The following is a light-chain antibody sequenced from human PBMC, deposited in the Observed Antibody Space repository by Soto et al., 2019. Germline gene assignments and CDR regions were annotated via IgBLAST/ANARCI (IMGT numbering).Light chain of an antibody. CDR3: QQYGSSRTWT. J-gene: IGKJ1*01. CDR1: QSVSSSY. CDR2: GAS. Sequence: EMVLTQSPGTLSLSPGERATLSCRASQSVSSSYLAWYQQKPGQAPRLLIYGASSRATGIPDRFSGSGSGTDFTLTISRLEPEDFAVYYCQQYGSSRTWTFGRGTKVEIK. V-gene: IGKV3-20*01.